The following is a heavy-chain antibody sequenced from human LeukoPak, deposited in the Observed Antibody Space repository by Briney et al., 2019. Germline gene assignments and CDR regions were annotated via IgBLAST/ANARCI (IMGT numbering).Heavy chain of an antibody. CDR3: AREGDTGWFDP. CDR2: IIPIFGTA. V-gene: IGHV1-69*05. CDR1: GGTFSSYA. J-gene: IGHJ5*02. Sequence: GASVKVSCKASGGTFSSYAISWVRQAPGQGLEWMGGIIPIFGTANYAQKFQGRVTMTRDTSISTAYMELSRLRSDDTAVCYCAREGDTGWFDPWGQGTLVTVSS. D-gene: IGHD2-8*02.